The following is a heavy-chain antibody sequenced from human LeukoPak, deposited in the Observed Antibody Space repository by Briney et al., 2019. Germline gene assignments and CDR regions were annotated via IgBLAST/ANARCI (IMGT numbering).Heavy chain of an antibody. J-gene: IGHJ5*02. CDR3: ARQTRAFDP. CDR2: IYHSGST. V-gene: IGHV4-38-2*02. Sequence: SETLSLTCTVSGYSISSGYYWGWIRQPPGKGLEWIGSIYHSGSTYYNPSLKSRVTISVDTSKNQFSLKLSSVTAADTAVYYCARQTRAFDPWGQGTLVTVSS. CDR1: GYSISSGYY.